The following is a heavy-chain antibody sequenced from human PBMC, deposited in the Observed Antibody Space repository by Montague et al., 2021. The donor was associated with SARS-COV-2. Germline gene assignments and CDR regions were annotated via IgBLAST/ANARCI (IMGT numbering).Heavy chain of an antibody. Sequence: SETRSLTCTVSGGSISSYYWSWIRQPPGKGLEWIGYIYYSGSTNYNPSLKSRVTISVDTSKNQFSLKLSSVTAADTAVYYCAGHEVDTAMDRNYYYYGMDVWGQGTTVTVSS. CDR1: GGSISSYY. D-gene: IGHD5-18*01. V-gene: IGHV4-59*01. CDR3: AGHEVDTAMDRNYYYYGMDV. CDR2: IYYSGST. J-gene: IGHJ6*02.